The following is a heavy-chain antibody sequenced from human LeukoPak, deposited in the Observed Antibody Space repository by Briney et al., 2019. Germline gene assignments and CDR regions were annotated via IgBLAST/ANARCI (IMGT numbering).Heavy chain of an antibody. CDR2: IYYSGST. CDR3: ARSVIAAAGGLNWFDP. V-gene: IGHV4-59*01. J-gene: IGHJ5*02. CDR1: GGSISTYF. Sequence: SETLSLTCTVSGGSISTYFWSWIRQPPGKGLEWIGYIYYSGSTNYNPSLKSRVTISVDTSKSQFSLKLSSVTAADTAVYYCARSVIAAAGGLNWFDPWGQGTLVTVSS. D-gene: IGHD6-25*01.